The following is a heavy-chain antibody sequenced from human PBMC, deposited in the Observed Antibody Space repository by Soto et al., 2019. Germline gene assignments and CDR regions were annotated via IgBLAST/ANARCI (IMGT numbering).Heavy chain of an antibody. Sequence: SETLSLTWTVSGGSMSSYYWGWIRQPPEKGLEWIGYIYYRGSTNYNPSLKSRVTISVDTSKNQCSLKLSSVTAADTAVYYCARRTTIPRTGDYYFDYWGQGTLVTVSS. V-gene: IGHV4-59*08. D-gene: IGHD5-12*01. J-gene: IGHJ4*02. CDR3: ARRTTIPRTGDYYFDY. CDR1: GGSMSSYY. CDR2: IYYRGST.